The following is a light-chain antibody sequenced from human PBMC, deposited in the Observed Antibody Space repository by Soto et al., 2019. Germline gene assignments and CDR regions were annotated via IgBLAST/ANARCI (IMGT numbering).Light chain of an antibody. J-gene: IGLJ2*01. CDR1: SSDVGAYDF. Sequence: QSALTQPPSASGSPGQSVTISCTGSSSDVGAYDFVSWYQQHPGKAPKLMIYEVTKRPSGVPDRFSGSKSGNTASLTVSGLLAEDEADYYCSSYAGSNNLGFGGGTKLTVL. V-gene: IGLV2-8*01. CDR2: EVT. CDR3: SSYAGSNNLG.